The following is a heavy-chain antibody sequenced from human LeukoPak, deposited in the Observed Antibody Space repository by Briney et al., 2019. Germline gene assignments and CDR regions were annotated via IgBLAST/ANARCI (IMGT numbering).Heavy chain of an antibody. V-gene: IGHV3-21*01. J-gene: IGHJ4*02. CDR1: GFTFSSYS. CDR2: ISSSSSYI. CDR3: ATMGLEPLPYYFDY. Sequence: SGGSLRLSCAASGFTFSSYSMNWVRQAPGKGLEWVSSISSSSSYIYYADSVKGRFTISRDNAKNSLYLQMNSLRAEDTAVYYCATMGLEPLPYYFDYWGQGTLVTVSS. D-gene: IGHD1-1*01.